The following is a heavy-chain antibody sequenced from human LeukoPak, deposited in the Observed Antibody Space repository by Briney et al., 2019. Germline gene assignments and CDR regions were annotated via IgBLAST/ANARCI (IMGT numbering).Heavy chain of an antibody. J-gene: IGHJ4*02. CDR1: GFTFSSYA. V-gene: IGHV3-15*01. Sequence: PGGSLRLSCAASGFTFSSYAMTWVRQAPGKGLEWVGRIKSNNDGGTAEYTAPVKGRFTISRDDSKNMVYLQMNGLKTEDTAVYYCSTYCADGSYEFGSLDYWGQGTQVTVSS. CDR3: STYCADGSYEFGSLDY. D-gene: IGHD2-8*01. CDR2: IKSNNDGGTA.